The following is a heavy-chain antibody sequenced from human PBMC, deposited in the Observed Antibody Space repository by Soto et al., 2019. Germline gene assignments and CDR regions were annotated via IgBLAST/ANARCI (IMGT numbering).Heavy chain of an antibody. CDR1: GYSFTRYW. J-gene: IGHJ6*02. V-gene: IGHV5-10-1*01. CDR2: IDPSDSYT. CDR3: ARQDSSSWYVTTNGMDV. Sequence: PGESLRISCTSAGYSFTRYWISWVRQMPGKGLEWMGRIDPSDSYTNYSPSFQGHVTISADKSISTAYLQWSSLKASDTAMYYCARQDSSSWYVTTNGMDVWGQGTTVTVPS. D-gene: IGHD6-13*01.